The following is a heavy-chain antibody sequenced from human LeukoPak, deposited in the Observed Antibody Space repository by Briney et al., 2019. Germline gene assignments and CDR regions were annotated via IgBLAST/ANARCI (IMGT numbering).Heavy chain of an antibody. CDR3: ASTDYYDSDY. CDR2: ISSSGSTI. CDR1: GFTFSSYE. Sequence: GWSLRLSCAASGFTFSSYEMNWVRQAPGKGLEWVSYISSSGSTIYYADSVKGRFTISRDNAKNSLYLQMNSLRAEDTAVYYCASTDYYDSDYWGQGTLVTVSS. V-gene: IGHV3-48*03. J-gene: IGHJ4*02. D-gene: IGHD3-22*01.